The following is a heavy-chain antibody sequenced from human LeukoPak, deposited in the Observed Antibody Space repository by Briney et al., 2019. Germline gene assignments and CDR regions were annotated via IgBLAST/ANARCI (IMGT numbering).Heavy chain of an antibody. CDR2: ISSSGSTI. CDR3: AEPGITMIGGV. V-gene: IGHV3-48*03. CDR1: GFTFSSYE. Sequence: GGSLRLSCAASGFTFSSYEMNWVRQAPGKGLEWVSYISSSGSTIYYADSVKGRFTISRDNAKNSLYLQMNSLRAEDTAVYYCAEPGITMIGGVWGRGTTVTISS. D-gene: IGHD3-10*02. J-gene: IGHJ6*04.